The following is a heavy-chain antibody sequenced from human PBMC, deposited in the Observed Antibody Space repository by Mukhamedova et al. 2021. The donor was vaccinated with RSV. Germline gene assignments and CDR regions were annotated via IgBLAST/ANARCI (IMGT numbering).Heavy chain of an antibody. J-gene: IGHJ4*02. D-gene: IGHD1-20*01. Sequence: AEYMEGRFTISRDNSKNTLYLQMNSLRAEDTAVYYCARASIMGTSQFDYWGQGTLVTVSS. CDR3: ARASIMGTSQFDY. V-gene: IGHV3-30*01.